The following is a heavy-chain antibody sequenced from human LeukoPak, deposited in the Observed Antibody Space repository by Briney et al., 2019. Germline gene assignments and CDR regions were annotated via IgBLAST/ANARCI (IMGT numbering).Heavy chain of an antibody. J-gene: IGHJ4*02. CDR2: INNSGRN. CDR1: GGSFSGYY. D-gene: IGHD2-15*01. CDR3: ARFSPYCSGCSCYKYFDY. V-gene: IGHV4-34*01. Sequence: SSETLSLTCAVYGGSFSGYYWSWIRQPPGKGLEWIGEINNSGRNNYNPSLKRRVTISEDTSKNQFSLKQSSVTAADTAVYYCARFSPYCSGCSCYKYFDYWGQGTLVTVSS.